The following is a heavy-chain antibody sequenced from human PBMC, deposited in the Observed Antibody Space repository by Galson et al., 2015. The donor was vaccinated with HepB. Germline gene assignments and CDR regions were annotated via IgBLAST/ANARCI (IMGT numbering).Heavy chain of an antibody. J-gene: IGHJ6*02. CDR3: SITYNCNDAFFWDYYGMDV. D-gene: IGHD1-1*01. CDR2: INPNSGGT. Sequence: SVKVSCKASGYTFTGYYMHWVRQAPGKGLEWIGWINPNSGGTNYAQTFKGWVTMTRDTSISTAYMELSRLRSDDTAVYYCSITYNCNDAFFWDYYGMDVWGQGTTVTVSS. V-gene: IGHV1-2*04. CDR1: GYTFTGYY.